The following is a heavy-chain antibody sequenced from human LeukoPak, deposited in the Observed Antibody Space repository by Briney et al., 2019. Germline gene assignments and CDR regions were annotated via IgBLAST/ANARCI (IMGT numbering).Heavy chain of an antibody. CDR3: ARDRDYYDSPRHFDY. V-gene: IGHV1-46*01. J-gene: IGHJ4*02. CDR1: GYTFTSYY. D-gene: IGHD3-22*01. CDR2: INPSGGST. Sequence: GASVNVSCKASGYTFTSYYMHWVRQAPGQGLEWMGIINPSGGSTSYAQKFQGRVTMTRDTSTSTVYMELSSLRSEDTAVYYCARDRDYYDSPRHFDYWGQGTLVTVSS.